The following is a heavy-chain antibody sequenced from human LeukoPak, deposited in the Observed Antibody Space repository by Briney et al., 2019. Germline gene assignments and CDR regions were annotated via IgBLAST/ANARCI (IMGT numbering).Heavy chain of an antibody. Sequence: GGSLRLSCAASGLTFSGSGMHWVRQASGKGLEWVGRIRSKANSYATAYAASVKGRFTISRDDSKNTAYLQMNSLKTEDTAVYYCTRYGDYPFDYWGQGTLVTVSS. J-gene: IGHJ4*02. CDR3: TRYGDYPFDY. CDR2: IRSKANSYAT. D-gene: IGHD2-21*01. V-gene: IGHV3-73*01. CDR1: GLTFSGSG.